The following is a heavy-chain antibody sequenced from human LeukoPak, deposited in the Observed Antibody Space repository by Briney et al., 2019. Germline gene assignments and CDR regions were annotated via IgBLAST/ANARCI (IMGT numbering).Heavy chain of an antibody. Sequence: SEALSLTCTVSGTSVRTYFWSWIRQSPGRGLEWIGNIYSSGTTTYNPSLNSRVTISIDTSKNQVFLRLNAVSAADTAVYYCARDLWSASGTRGLDVWGHGTTVIVSS. CDR2: IYSSGTT. CDR1: GTSVRTYF. D-gene: IGHD6-13*01. V-gene: IGHV4-4*08. CDR3: ARDLWSASGTRGLDV. J-gene: IGHJ6*02.